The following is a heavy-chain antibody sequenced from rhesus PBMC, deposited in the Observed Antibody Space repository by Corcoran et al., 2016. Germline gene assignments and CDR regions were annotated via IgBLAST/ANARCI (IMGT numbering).Heavy chain of an antibody. V-gene: IGHV4-80*01. Sequence: QVQLQESGPGLVKPSETLSLPCAVSGTSLSSYWWSSIRQPPGKGLEWIGEIFGNSGNSYYNPSLKSRVIISKDASKNQFSLKLSSVTAADTAVYYCARSGYGSGGVYWGQGILVTVSS. CDR1: GTSLSSYW. J-gene: IGHJ4*01. CDR3: ARSGYGSGGVY. D-gene: IGHD4-4*01. CDR2: IFGNSGNS.